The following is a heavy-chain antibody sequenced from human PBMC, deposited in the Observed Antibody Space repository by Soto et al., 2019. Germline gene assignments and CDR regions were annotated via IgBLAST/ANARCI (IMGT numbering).Heavy chain of an antibody. D-gene: IGHD3-10*01. Sequence: QVQLVQSGAEVKKPGASVKVSCKASGYIFTSYGISWVRQAPGQGLEWMGWISAYNGNTNYAQKLQGRVTMTTDTSTSTAYMELRSLRSDDTAVYYCARVVRIMVRGGQNYFDYWGQGTLVTVSS. J-gene: IGHJ4*02. V-gene: IGHV1-18*01. CDR1: GYIFTSYG. CDR2: ISAYNGNT. CDR3: ARVVRIMVRGGQNYFDY.